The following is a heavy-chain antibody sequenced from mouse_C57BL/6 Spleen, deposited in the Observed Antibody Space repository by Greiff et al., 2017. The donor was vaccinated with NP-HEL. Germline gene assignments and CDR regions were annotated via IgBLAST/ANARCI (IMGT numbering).Heavy chain of an antibody. J-gene: IGHJ4*01. CDR2: INPYNGGT. Sequence: VQLQQSGPVLVKPGASVKMSCKASGYTFTDYYMNWVKQSHGKSLEWIGVINPYNGGTSYNQKFKGKATLTVDKSSSTAYMELNSLTSEDSAVYYCARPSYGSSYYYAMDYWGQGTSVTVSS. V-gene: IGHV1-19*01. D-gene: IGHD1-1*01. CDR1: GYTFTDYY. CDR3: ARPSYGSSYYYAMDY.